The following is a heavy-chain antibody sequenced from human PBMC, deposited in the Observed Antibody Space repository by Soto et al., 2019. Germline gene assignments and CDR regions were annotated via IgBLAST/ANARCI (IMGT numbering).Heavy chain of an antibody. CDR3: ASLPTAVIKGYFDY. J-gene: IGHJ4*02. Sequence: TLSPACAVSGASISSGDYYWSWIRQPPGKGLEWIGYIYYSGSTYYNPSLKSRVTISVDTSKNQFSLKLSSVTAADTDVYYCASLPTAVIKGYFDYWGQGTLVTVYS. CDR1: GASISSGDYY. CDR2: IYYSGST. V-gene: IGHV4-30-4*01.